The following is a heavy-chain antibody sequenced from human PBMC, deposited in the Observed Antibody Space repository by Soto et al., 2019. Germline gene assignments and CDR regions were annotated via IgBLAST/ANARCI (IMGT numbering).Heavy chain of an antibody. J-gene: IGHJ4*02. D-gene: IGHD2-2*01. V-gene: IGHV4-31*03. CDR2: IYYGGST. CDR1: GGSISSGGYY. Sequence: QVQLQESGPGLVKPSQTLSLTCTVSGGSISSGGYYWSWIRQHPGKGLEWIGYIYYGGSTYYNPSLRSRVTISVDTSKNQFSLKLSSVTAADTAVYYCARGRDCSTSSCSLDLRLGYYFDKWGQGTLVTVSS. CDR3: ARGRDCSTSSCSLDLRLGYYFDK.